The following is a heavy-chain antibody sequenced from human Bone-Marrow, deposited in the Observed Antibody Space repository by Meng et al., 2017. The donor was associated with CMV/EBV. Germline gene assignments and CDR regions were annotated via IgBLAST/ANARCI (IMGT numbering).Heavy chain of an antibody. V-gene: IGHV4-39*07. CDR2: IYYSGST. D-gene: IGHD2-2*01. CDR3: ERDLDCSSTSCNTQIDY. CDR1: GGSISSSSYY. J-gene: IGHJ4*02. Sequence: GSLRLSCTVSGGSISSSSYYWGWIRQPPGKGLEWIGSIYYSGSTYYNPSLKSRVTISVATSTNKFSLKLSSVTAADTAVYYCERDLDCSSTSCNTQIDYWGQGTLVTVSS.